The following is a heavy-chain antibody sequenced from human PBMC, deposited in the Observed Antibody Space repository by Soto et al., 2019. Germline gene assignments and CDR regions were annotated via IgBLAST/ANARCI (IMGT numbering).Heavy chain of an antibody. V-gene: IGHV4-61*01. CDR1: GGSVSSGSYY. CDR2: IYYSGST. CDR3: ARDNTGNFDY. Sequence: SETLSLTCTVSGGSVSSGSYYWSWIRQPPGKGLEWIGYIYYSGSTNYNPSLKSRVTISVDTSKNQFSLKLSSVTAADTAVYYCARDNTGNFDYWGQGTLVTVSS. J-gene: IGHJ4*02. D-gene: IGHD4-17*01.